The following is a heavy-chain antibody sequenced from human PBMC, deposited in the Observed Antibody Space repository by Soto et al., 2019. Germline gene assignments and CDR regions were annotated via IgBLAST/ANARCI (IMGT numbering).Heavy chain of an antibody. Sequence: ASVKVSCKASGGTFSSYAISWVRQAPGQGLEWMGGIIPIFGTANYAQKFQGRVTITADESTSTAYMELSSLRSEDTAVYYCARSLGAARSYYYYGMDAWGQGTTVTVSS. V-gene: IGHV1-69*13. D-gene: IGHD6-6*01. CDR1: GGTFSSYA. CDR3: ARSLGAARSYYYYGMDA. CDR2: IIPIFGTA. J-gene: IGHJ6*02.